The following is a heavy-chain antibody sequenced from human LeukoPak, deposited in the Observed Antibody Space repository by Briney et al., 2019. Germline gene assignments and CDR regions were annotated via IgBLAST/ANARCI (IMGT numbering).Heavy chain of an antibody. J-gene: IGHJ3*02. CDR1: GYTFTSYA. CDR3: ARDPRLMSAFDI. CDR2: INAGNGNT. Sequence: ASVKVSCKASGYTFTSYAMHWVRQAPGQRLEWMGWINAGNGNTKYSQKFQGRVTITRDTSASTAYMELSSLRSEDTAVYYCARDPRLMSAFDIWGQGTMVTVSS. V-gene: IGHV1-3*01.